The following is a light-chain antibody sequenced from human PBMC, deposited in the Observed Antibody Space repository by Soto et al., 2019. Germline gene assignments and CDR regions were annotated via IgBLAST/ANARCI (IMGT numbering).Light chain of an antibody. V-gene: IGKV3-15*01. CDR3: QQYNNFWT. CDR2: GAS. CDR1: QSLRSH. J-gene: IGKJ1*01. Sequence: EVVMTQSPDTLSVSPGERVTLSCRASQSLRSHLAWYQQKPGQAPRLLIYGASTRATGIPARFSGSGSGTEFILTISSLQPEDFAVYYCQQYNNFWTFGQGTKVEIK.